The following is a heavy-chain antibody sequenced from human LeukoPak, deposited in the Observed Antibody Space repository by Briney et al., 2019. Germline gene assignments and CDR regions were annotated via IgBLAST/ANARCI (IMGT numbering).Heavy chain of an antibody. D-gene: IGHD6-19*01. CDR1: GFTFSSYS. CDR2: ISTSSSYI. Sequence: GGSLRLSCAASGFTFSSYSMNWVRQAPGKGLEWVSSISTSSSYIYYADSVKGRFTISRDNAKNSLYLQMNSLRAEDTAVYYCAREGGAVARDPYFDYWGQGTLVTVSS. V-gene: IGHV3-21*01. J-gene: IGHJ4*02. CDR3: AREGGAVARDPYFDY.